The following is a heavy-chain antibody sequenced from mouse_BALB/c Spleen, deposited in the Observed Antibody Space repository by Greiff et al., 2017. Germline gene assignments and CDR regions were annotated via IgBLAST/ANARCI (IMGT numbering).Heavy chain of an antibody. CDR3: ARGCHYYGSYYAMDY. V-gene: IGHV5-6-5*01. D-gene: IGHD1-2*01. J-gene: IGHJ4*01. CDR1: GFTFSSYA. Sequence: EVQRVESGAGLVKPGGSLKLSCAASGFTFSSYAMSWVRQTPEKSLEWVASISTGGGTDYPDSVEGRFAISRDNARTILYQQMSSLRSEDAAVYYCARGCHYYGSYYAMDYWGQGTSVTVSS. CDR2: ISTGGGT.